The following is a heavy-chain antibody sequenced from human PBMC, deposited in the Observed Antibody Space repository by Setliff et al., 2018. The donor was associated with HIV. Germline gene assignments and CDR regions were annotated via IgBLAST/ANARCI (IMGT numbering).Heavy chain of an antibody. J-gene: IGHJ6*03. V-gene: IGHV3-23*01. Sequence: PGESLKISCAASGFAFSTFDMNWVRQSPGKGLEWVSAVSPGGGTTYYPDSVKGRFTVSRDDSRNMLFLQMNSLGVEDTAVYYCARARLRNYYYYMDVWAKGTTVTVSS. D-gene: IGHD5-12*01. CDR3: ARARLRNYYYYMDV. CDR2: VSPGGGTT. CDR1: GFAFSTFD.